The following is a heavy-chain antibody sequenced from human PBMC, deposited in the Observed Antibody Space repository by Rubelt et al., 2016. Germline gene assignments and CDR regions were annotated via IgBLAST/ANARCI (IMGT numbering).Heavy chain of an antibody. D-gene: IGHD3-3*01. J-gene: IGHJ5*02. CDR3: ARDAYDFWSGFGWFDP. V-gene: IGHV1-18*01. CDR2: ISAYNGNT. Sequence: QVQLVQSGAEVKKPGASVKVSCKASGYTFTSYGISWVRQAPGQGLEWMGWISAYNGNTNYAQKLQGRVTMTQDTSTGTAYMELGSLRSDDTAVYYCARDAYDFWSGFGWFDPWGQGTLVTVSS. CDR1: GYTFTSYG.